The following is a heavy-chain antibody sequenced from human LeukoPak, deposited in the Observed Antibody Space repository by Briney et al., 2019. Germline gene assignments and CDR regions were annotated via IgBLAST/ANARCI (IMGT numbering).Heavy chain of an antibody. Sequence: PSETLSLTCTVSGGSISGYYWSWIRQPPGKGLEWIGYIYSSGSPNYTPSLKSRVTISVDTSKNQISLMLKSVTAADTAVYYCARRVAVVGSNWFDPWGQGTLVTVSS. CDR2: IYSSGSP. V-gene: IGHV4-59*01. J-gene: IGHJ5*02. D-gene: IGHD6-13*01. CDR1: GGSISGYY. CDR3: ARRVAVVGSNWFDP.